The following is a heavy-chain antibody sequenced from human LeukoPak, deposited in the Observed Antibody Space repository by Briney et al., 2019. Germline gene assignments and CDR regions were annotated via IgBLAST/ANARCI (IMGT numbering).Heavy chain of an antibody. J-gene: IGHJ6*03. D-gene: IGHD4-11*01. CDR2: IRYDGSNK. CDR1: GFTFSSYS. CDR3: AKDGDDYHYYYYYYMDV. Sequence: PGGSLRLSCAASGFTFSSYSMNWVRQAPGKGLEWVAFIRYDGSNKYYADSVKGRFTISRDNSKNTLYLQMNSLRAEDTAVYYCAKDGDDYHYYYYYYMDVWGKGTTVTVSS. V-gene: IGHV3-30*02.